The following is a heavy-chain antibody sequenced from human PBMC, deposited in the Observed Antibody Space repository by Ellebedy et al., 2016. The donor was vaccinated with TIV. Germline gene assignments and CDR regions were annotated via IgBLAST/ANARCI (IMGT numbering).Heavy chain of an antibody. J-gene: IGHJ4*02. Sequence: GESLKISXAASGFTFSSYSMSWIRQAPGKGLEWVAVIWYDGSNKYYADSVKGRFTISRDNSKNTLYLQMNSLRAEDTAVYYCARDRRRGPFGYWGQGTLVTVSS. CDR1: GFTFSSYS. CDR2: IWYDGSNK. D-gene: IGHD2-15*01. V-gene: IGHV3-33*08. CDR3: ARDRRRGPFGY.